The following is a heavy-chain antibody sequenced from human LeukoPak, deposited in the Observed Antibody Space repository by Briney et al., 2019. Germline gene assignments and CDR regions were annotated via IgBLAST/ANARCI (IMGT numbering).Heavy chain of an antibody. Sequence: GGSLRLSCAASGFTFSSYEMNWVRQAPGKGLEWVSYISSSGSTIYYADSVKGRFTISRDNAKNSLYLQMNSLRGEDTAVYYFSSHLRSGYYCYYGIDVWGKGTTVTVSS. CDR1: GFTFSSYE. D-gene: IGHD3-3*02. CDR3: SSHLRSGYYCYYGIDV. V-gene: IGHV3-48*03. J-gene: IGHJ6*04. CDR2: ISSSGSTI.